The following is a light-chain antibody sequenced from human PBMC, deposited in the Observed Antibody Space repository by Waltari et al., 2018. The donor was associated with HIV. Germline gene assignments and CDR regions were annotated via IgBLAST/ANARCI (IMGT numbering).Light chain of an antibody. CDR3: QVWDTNSDHRV. CDR1: NIGNRR. Sequence: SSVLTQTPSVSVAPGPTARITCGGDNIGNRRVPWYQQKPGQAPVLVVYDDIDRPSGIPERFSGSRSGNTATLTISRVEVGDEDDYYCQVWDTNSDHRVFGGGTKLTVL. CDR2: DDI. J-gene: IGLJ2*01. V-gene: IGLV3-21*02.